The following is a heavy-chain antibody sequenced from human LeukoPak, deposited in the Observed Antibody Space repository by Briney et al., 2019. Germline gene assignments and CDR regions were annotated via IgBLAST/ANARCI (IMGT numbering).Heavy chain of an antibody. CDR3: ARAHIVVHWFDP. CDR1: GGSISSGDYY. CDR2: IYYSGST. J-gene: IGHJ5*02. V-gene: IGHV4-30-4*01. Sequence: SQTLSLTCTVSGGSISSGDYYWSWIRQPPGKGLEWIGYIYYSGSTYYNPSLKSRVTISVDTSKNQFSLKLSSVTAADTAVYYCARAHIVVHWFDPWGQGTLVTVSS. D-gene: IGHD2-21*01.